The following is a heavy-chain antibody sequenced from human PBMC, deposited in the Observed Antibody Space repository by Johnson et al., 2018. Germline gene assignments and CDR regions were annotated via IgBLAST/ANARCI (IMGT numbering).Heavy chain of an antibody. D-gene: IGHD1-26*01. V-gene: IGHV4-34*01. CDR3: ARAIVGKGYFQH. J-gene: IGHJ1*01. Sequence: QVQLQQWGAGLLKPSETLSLTCAVYGGSFSGYYWSWIRQPPGTGLAWIGEINHSGSPNYNPSPKMRGTISVDTSKDQFPLKLSSVAAADTAVYYCARAIVGKGYFQHWGQGTLVTVSS. CDR1: GGSFSGYY. CDR2: INHSGSP.